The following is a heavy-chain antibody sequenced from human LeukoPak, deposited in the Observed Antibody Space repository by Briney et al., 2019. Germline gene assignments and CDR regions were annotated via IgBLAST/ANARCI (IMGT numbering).Heavy chain of an antibody. CDR1: GGSFSGYY. Sequence: SETLSLTCAVYGGSFSGYYWSWIRQPPGKGLEWIGEINHSGSTNYNPSPKSRVTISVDTSKNQFSLKLSSVTAADTAVYYCARGRAAAIYYYYGMDVWGQGTTVTVSS. CDR3: ARGRAAAIYYYYGMDV. J-gene: IGHJ6*02. V-gene: IGHV4-34*01. D-gene: IGHD2-2*01. CDR2: INHSGST.